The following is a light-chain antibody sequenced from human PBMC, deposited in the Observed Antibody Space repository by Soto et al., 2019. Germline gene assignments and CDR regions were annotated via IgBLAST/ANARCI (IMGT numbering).Light chain of an antibody. V-gene: IGKV1-33*01. CDR3: QQYDNLPRYT. Sequence: DIQMTQSPSSLSASVGDRVTITCQASQDISNYLNWYQQKPGKAPKRLIYDASNLETGVPSRFSGSGSGTDFTFPISSLQPEDIATDYCQQYDNLPRYTFGQGTKLEIK. J-gene: IGKJ2*01. CDR1: QDISNY. CDR2: DAS.